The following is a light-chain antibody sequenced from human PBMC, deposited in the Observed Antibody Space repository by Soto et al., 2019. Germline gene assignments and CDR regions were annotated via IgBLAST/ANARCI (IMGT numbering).Light chain of an antibody. CDR2: GAS. V-gene: IGKV3-15*01. Sequence: VMTQSPATLYLSPGERATLSCRASQNILSNLAWYQQKPGQAPRLLIYGASTRATGIPARFSGSGSGTEFTLTISSLQSEDFEIYYCQQYNNWPITFGQGTRLEIK. CDR3: QQYNNWPIT. CDR1: QNILSN. J-gene: IGKJ5*01.